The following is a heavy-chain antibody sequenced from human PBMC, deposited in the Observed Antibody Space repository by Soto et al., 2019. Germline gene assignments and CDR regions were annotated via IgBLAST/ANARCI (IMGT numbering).Heavy chain of an antibody. CDR1: GFTFTTYR. CDR3: ARDTVDGRSGLYYYYGMDV. J-gene: IGHJ6*02. CDR2: IKQDGSEK. D-gene: IGHD4-4*01. V-gene: IGHV3-7*01. Sequence: ESGGGLVQPGGSLSLSCVASGFTFTTYRMTWVRHTPGKGLEWVANIKQDGSEKYYVDSVKGRFTISTDNAKNSLYLQMNSLRAEDTAVYYCARDTVDGRSGLYYYYGMDVWGQGTTVTVSS.